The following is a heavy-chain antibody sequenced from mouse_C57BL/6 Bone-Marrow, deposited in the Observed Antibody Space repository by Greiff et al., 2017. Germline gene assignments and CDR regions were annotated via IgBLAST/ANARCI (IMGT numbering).Heavy chain of an antibody. J-gene: IGHJ1*03. D-gene: IGHD1-1*01. CDR2: IDPSDSET. CDR3: ARDRYYYGSSLWYFDV. Sequence: QVQLQQPGAELVRPGSSVKLSCKASGYTFTSYWMHWVKQRPIQGLEWIGNIDPSDSETHYNQKFKDKATLTVDKSSSTAYMQLSSLTYEDSAVYYCARDRYYYGSSLWYFDVWGTGTTVTVSS. CDR1: GYTFTSYW. V-gene: IGHV1-52*01.